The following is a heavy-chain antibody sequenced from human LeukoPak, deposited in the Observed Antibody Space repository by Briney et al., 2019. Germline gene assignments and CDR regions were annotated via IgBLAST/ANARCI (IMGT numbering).Heavy chain of an antibody. CDR3: ARSAKHYDYVWGSSNYFDY. J-gene: IGHJ4*02. V-gene: IGHV4-34*01. D-gene: IGHD3-16*01. CDR2: INHSGST. Sequence: SETLSLTCAVYGGSFSGYYWSWIRQPPGKGLEWIGEINHSGSTNYNPSLKSRVTISVDTSKNQFSLKLSSVTAADTAVYYCARSAKHYDYVWGSSNYFDYWGQGTLVTVSS. CDR1: GGSFSGYY.